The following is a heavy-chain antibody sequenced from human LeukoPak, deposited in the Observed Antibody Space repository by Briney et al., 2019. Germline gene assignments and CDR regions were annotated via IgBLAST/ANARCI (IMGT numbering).Heavy chain of an antibody. CDR3: ARALFPYCSSTSCHSGYFDY. V-gene: IGHV1-69*01. J-gene: IGHJ4*02. CDR2: IIPIFGTA. Sequence: GSSAKVSCKASGGTFSSYAISWVRQAPGQGLEWMGGIIPIFGTANYAQKFQGRVTITADESTSTAYMELSSLRSEDTAVYYCARALFPYCSSTSCHSGYFDYWGQGTLVTVSS. D-gene: IGHD2-2*01. CDR1: GGTFSSYA.